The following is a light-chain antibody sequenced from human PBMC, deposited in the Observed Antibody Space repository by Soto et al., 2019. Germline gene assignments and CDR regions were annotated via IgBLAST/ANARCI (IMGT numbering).Light chain of an antibody. Sequence: DIVMTQSPDSLAVSLGERATINCKSSQSVLYSSNNKNYLAWYQQQPGQPPKLLIYWASTRESGVPDRFSGSGYGTDCTLTLSSLQADDVAVSYCQQYYNTPWTFGQGTKVEIK. CDR3: QQYYNTPWT. CDR2: WAS. V-gene: IGKV4-1*01. CDR1: QSVLYSSNNKNY. J-gene: IGKJ1*01.